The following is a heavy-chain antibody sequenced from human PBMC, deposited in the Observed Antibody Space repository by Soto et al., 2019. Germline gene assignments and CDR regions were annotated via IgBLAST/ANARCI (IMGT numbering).Heavy chain of an antibody. D-gene: IGHD3-22*01. CDR3: ARVRYYYDSSFAFDI. V-gene: IGHV3-21*01. J-gene: IGHJ3*02. Sequence: GGSLRLSCAASGFTFSSYSMNWVRQAPGKGLEWVSSISSSSSYIYYADSVKGRFTISRDNAKNSLYLQMNSLRAEDTAVYYCARVRYYYDSSFAFDIWGQGTMVTVSS. CDR2: ISSSSSYI. CDR1: GFTFSSYS.